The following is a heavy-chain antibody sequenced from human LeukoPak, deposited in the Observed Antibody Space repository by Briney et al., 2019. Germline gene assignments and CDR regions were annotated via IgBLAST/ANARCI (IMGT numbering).Heavy chain of an antibody. CDR2: MNQEGSEK. J-gene: IGHJ6*02. Sequence: GESLRLSCAASGFTFSDSWMSWVRQAPGKGLEWVANMNQEGSEKDYVDSVKGRFTISRDNARNSLYLQMSSLRAEDTAVYYCATYTHWVAGDVWGQGTTVTVSS. CDR3: ATYTHWVAGDV. CDR1: GFTFSDSW. V-gene: IGHV3-7*01. D-gene: IGHD3-16*01.